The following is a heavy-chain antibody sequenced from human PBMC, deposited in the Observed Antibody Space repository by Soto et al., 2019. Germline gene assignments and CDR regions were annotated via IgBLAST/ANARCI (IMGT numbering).Heavy chain of an antibody. Sequence: GASVKVSCKASGGTLSSFINYPINWVRQAPGQGLEWMGGIVPNVGTVNYAQKFQGRVTITADKSTGTAYMQLSNLRSDDTAVYYCAGASSRVSSVVAAYWGQGTLVTVSS. V-gene: IGHV1-69*06. CDR3: AGASSRVSSVVAAY. CDR1: GGTLSSFINYP. D-gene: IGHD2-15*01. J-gene: IGHJ4*02. CDR2: IVPNVGTV.